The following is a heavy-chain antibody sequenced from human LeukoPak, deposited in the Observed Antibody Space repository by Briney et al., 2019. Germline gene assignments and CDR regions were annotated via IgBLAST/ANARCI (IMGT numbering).Heavy chain of an antibody. CDR1: GYTFTGYY. D-gene: IGHD3-22*01. CDR2: INPNSGGT. CDR3: ARDRRVYYDSSGYSWWSFDY. Sequence: GESLKISCKGSGYTFTGYYMHWVRQAPGQGLEWMGWINPNSGGTNYAQKFQGRVTMTRDTSISTAYMELSRLRSDDTAVYYCARDRRVYYDSSGYSWWSFDYWGQGTLVTVSS. J-gene: IGHJ4*02. V-gene: IGHV1-2*02.